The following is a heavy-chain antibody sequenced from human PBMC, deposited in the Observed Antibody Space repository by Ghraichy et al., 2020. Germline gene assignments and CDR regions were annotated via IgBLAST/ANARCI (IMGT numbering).Heavy chain of an antibody. CDR1: GFTFSRHW. CDR2: IKSDGSDI. Sequence: GGSLRLSCAASGFTFSRHWMSWVRQAPGKGLEWVASIKSDGSDIFYVDSVKGRFTISRDNAKNSVSLKMNSLRVEDTAVYYCARDPYGDYKYGGTDYWGQGTLVSVST. V-gene: IGHV3-7*01. CDR3: ARDPYGDYKYGGTDY. J-gene: IGHJ4*02. D-gene: IGHD4-17*01.